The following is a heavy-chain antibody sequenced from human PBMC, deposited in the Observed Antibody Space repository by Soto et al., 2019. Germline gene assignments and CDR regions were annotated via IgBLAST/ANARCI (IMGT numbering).Heavy chain of an antibody. CDR2: IYYSGST. CDR3: ATHKWLAPFDY. Sequence: SETLSLTCTVSGGSISSGDYYWSWIRQPPGKGLEWIGYIYYSGSTYYNPSLKSRVTISVDTSKNQFSLKLSSVTAADTAFYYCATHKWLAPFDYWGQGTLVTVSS. CDR1: GGSISSGDYY. J-gene: IGHJ4*02. D-gene: IGHD6-19*01. V-gene: IGHV4-30-4*01.